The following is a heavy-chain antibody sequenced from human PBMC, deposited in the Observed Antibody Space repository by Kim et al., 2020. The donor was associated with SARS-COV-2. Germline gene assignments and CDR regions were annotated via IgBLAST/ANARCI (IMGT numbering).Heavy chain of an antibody. Sequence: GGSLRLSCAASGFTFSSFAMPWVRQAPGKGLEWVAAISFGGSNKYYADSVKGRFTISRDKSKNTLYMQMTSLRAEDTAVYYCARDEGYSSEIYWYFDVWGRRSLVTVSS. CDR3: ARDEGYSSEIYWYFDV. V-gene: IGHV3-30*04. D-gene: IGHD6-25*01. J-gene: IGHJ2*01. CDR2: ISFGGSNK. CDR1: GFTFSSFA.